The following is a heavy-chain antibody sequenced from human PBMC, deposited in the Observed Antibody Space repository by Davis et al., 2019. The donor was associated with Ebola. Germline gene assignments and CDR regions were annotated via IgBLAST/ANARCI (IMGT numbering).Heavy chain of an antibody. D-gene: IGHD4-17*01. V-gene: IGHV3-9*01. CDR1: GFIFDDYS. Sequence: PGGSLRLSCAASGFIFDDYSMHWVRQAPGKSLQWVAGISWNSASIDYADSVKGRFTISRDNAKASLYLQMNSLKTGDTAFYYCARDLGRVTVGNWGQGTLVTVSS. CDR2: ISWNSASI. J-gene: IGHJ4*02. CDR3: ARDLGRVTVGN.